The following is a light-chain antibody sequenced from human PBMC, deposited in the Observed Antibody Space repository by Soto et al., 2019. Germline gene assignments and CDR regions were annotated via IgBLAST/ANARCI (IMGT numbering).Light chain of an antibody. V-gene: IGLV1-40*01. Sequence: QLVLTQPPSVSGAPGQRVTISCTGSSSNIGAGYDVHWYQHLPGTAPKLLIYDNTNRPSGVPDRFSGSKSGTSASLAITGLQAEDEADYYCQSYDSSLSGWVFGGGTKLTVL. CDR2: DNT. J-gene: IGLJ3*02. CDR3: QSYDSSLSGWV. CDR1: SSNIGAGYD.